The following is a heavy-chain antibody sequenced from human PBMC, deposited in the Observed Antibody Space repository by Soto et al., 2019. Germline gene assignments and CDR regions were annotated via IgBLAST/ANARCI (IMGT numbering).Heavy chain of an antibody. J-gene: IGHJ5*02. CDR2: IYYSGST. CDR1: GGSISSSSYY. D-gene: IGHD2-15*01. CDR3: ATSHCSGGSCYWHWFDP. Sequence: KPSETLSLTCTVSGGSISSSSYYWGWIRQPPGKGLEWIGSIYYSGSTYYNPSLKSRVTISVDTSKNQFSLKLSSVTAADTAVYYCATSHCSGGSCYWHWFDPWGQGTLVTVSS. V-gene: IGHV4-39*01.